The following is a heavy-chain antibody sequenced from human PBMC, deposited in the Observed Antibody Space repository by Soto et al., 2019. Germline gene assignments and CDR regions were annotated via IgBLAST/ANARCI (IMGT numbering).Heavy chain of an antibody. CDR1: GFSLTDYY. Sequence: QLVESGGGLVKPGGSLRLSCSASGFSLTDYYMSWFRQAPGKGLEWLSYVDGTSSFTDYEDSVKGRFTISRDNAKKSLYLQINSLRPDDTARYYYGRAARPLYNNNWFDLWGQGTLVTVSS. CDR3: GRAARPLYNNNWFDL. J-gene: IGHJ5*01. D-gene: IGHD6-6*01. CDR2: VDGTSSFT. V-gene: IGHV3-11*06.